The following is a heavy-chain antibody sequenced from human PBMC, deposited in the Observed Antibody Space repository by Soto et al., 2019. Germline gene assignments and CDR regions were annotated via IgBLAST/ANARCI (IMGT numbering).Heavy chain of an antibody. Sequence: ASVKVSCKASGYTFTSYDINWMRQATGQGLEWMGWMNPNSGNTGYAQKFQGRVTMTRNTSITTAYMELSSLRSEDTAVYYCARAGDVLRFLERLVGSTSYYFMDVWGKGTTVTVSS. CDR2: MNPNSGNT. CDR1: GYTFTSYD. CDR3: ARAGDVLRFLERLVGSTSYYFMDV. J-gene: IGHJ6*03. V-gene: IGHV1-8*01. D-gene: IGHD3-3*01.